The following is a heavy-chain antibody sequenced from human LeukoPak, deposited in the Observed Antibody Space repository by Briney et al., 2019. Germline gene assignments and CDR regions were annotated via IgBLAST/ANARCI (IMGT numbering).Heavy chain of an antibody. J-gene: IGHJ4*02. Sequence: GGSLRLPCAASGFTVSSNYMSWVRQAPGKGLEWVSVIYSGGSTYYADSVKGRFTISRDNSKNTLYLQMNSLRAEDTAVYYCARESYSSGGYYFDYWGQGTLVTVSS. CDR2: IYSGGST. CDR1: GFTVSSNY. CDR3: ARESYSSGGYYFDY. V-gene: IGHV3-53*01. D-gene: IGHD6-25*01.